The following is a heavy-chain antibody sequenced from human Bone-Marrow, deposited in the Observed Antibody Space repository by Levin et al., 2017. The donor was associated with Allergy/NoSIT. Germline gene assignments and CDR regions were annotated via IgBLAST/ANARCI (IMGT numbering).Heavy chain of an antibody. CDR3: AKGETYCGGDCYPFDY. D-gene: IGHD2-21*02. V-gene: IGHV3-23*01. Sequence: GGSLRLSCAASGFTFSSYAMSWVRQAPGKGLEWVSAISGTGFSTYYADSVKGRFTISRDNSKNTLYLQTNSLRAEDTAVYYCAKGETYCGGDCYPFDYWGQGTLVTVSS. CDR2: ISGTGFST. J-gene: IGHJ4*02. CDR1: GFTFSSYA.